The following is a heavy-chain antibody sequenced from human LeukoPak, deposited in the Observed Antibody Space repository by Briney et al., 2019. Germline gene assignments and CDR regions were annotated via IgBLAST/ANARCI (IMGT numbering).Heavy chain of an antibody. D-gene: IGHD6-19*01. CDR3: VANGWYALDI. CDR1: GGSISSNTNY. Sequence: SETLSLTCTVSGGSISSNTNYWVWIRQPPGKGLEWIATFSYSGNTYYNPSLRSRVTISVDKSENQFSLNLSSVTAADTAVYYCVANGWYALDIWGQGTMVTVSS. J-gene: IGHJ3*02. V-gene: IGHV4-39*07. CDR2: FSYSGNT.